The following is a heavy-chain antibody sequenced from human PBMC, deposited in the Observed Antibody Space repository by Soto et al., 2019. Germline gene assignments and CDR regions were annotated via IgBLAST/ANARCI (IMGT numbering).Heavy chain of an antibody. CDR1: GLTFSNYA. D-gene: IGHD1-7*01. Sequence: GGSLRLSCATSGLTFSNYAMSWARQAPGGGLEWVSSMSGGSSTTYYADSVKGRFTISRDRSKNTLYLQMSSLRAEDTALYYCAKNQERELPRVIDFWGQGTLVTVSS. CDR2: MSGGSSTT. CDR3: AKNQERELPRVIDF. J-gene: IGHJ4*02. V-gene: IGHV3-23*01.